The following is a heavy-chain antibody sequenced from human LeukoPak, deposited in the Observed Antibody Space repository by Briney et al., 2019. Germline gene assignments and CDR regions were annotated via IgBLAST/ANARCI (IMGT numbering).Heavy chain of an antibody. CDR1: GFTFSSYA. Sequence: GGSLRLSCAASGFTFSSYAMSWVRQAPGKGLEWVSAISGSGGSTYYADSVKGRFTISRDNSKNTLYLQMNSLRAEDTAVYYCAKDVSYYDSSGYLPDFDYWGQGTLVTVSS. CDR2: ISGSGGST. D-gene: IGHD3-22*01. J-gene: IGHJ4*02. CDR3: AKDVSYYDSSGYLPDFDY. V-gene: IGHV3-23*01.